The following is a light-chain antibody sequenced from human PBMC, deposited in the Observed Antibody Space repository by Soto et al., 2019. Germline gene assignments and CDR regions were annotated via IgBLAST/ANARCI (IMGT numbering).Light chain of an antibody. CDR2: AAS. V-gene: IGKV3-20*01. CDR1: QSVSSSY. J-gene: IGKJ1*01. CDR3: QQYNSYAGT. Sequence: EIVLTQSPGTLSLSPGERATLSCRASQSVSSSYLAWYQWKPGQAPRLLIYAASRRATGIPDRFSGSASGTDFTLTISSLQPDDFATYYCQQYNSYAGTFGQGTKVEIK.